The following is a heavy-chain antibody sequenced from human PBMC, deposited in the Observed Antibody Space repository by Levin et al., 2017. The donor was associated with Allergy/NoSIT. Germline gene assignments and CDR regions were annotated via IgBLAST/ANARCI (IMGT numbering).Heavy chain of an antibody. J-gene: IGHJ6*02. V-gene: IGHV4-39*07. CDR2: IYYSGST. Sequence: SQTLSLTCTVSGGSISSSSYYWGWIRQPPGKGLEWIGSIYYSGSTYYNPSLKSRVTISVDTSKNQFSLKLSSVTAADTAVYYCASHYIRSSIVHGMDVWGQGTTVTVSS. D-gene: IGHD1-14*01. CDR3: ASHYIRSSIVHGMDV. CDR1: GGSISSSSYY.